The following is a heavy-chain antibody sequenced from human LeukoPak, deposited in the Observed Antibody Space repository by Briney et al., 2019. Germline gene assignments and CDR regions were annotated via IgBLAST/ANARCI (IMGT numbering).Heavy chain of an antibody. D-gene: IGHD2-2*01. CDR3: ARDYADAFDI. J-gene: IGHJ3*02. CDR1: GFTFSDHY. V-gene: IGHV3-72*01. Sequence: GGSLRLSCAASGFTFSDHYMDWVRQAPGKGLEWVGRTRNKANSYTTEYAASVKGRVTISRDDSKNSLYLQMNSLKTEDTAVYYCARDYADAFDIWGQGTMVTVSS. CDR2: TRNKANSYTT.